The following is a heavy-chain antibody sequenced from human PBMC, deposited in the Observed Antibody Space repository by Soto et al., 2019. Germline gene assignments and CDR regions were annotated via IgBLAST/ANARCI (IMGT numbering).Heavy chain of an antibody. CDR2: ISGSDGST. CDR3: AKDRERDAWYEDY. Sequence: VQLVESGGGVVQPGRSLRLSCVASGFSFSNYAMSWVRQAPGKGLEWVSVISGSDGSTYYADSVKGRFTISRDNSKNTLYLQMNSLRAEDTAVYYCAKDRERDAWYEDYWGQGTLVTVSS. CDR1: GFSFSNYA. V-gene: IGHV3-23*04. J-gene: IGHJ4*02. D-gene: IGHD6-13*01.